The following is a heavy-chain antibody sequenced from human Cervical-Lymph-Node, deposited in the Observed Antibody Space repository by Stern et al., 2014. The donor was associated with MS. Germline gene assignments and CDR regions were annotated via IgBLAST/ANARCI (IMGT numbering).Heavy chain of an antibody. V-gene: IGHV1-46*03. CDR3: TRVQRERRALDHFDP. D-gene: IGHD1-1*01. Sequence: VKLVESGAEVKKPGASVNVSCEASGFSFTTHYMHWIRQAPGDGLEWVGMINPNSGTTSYARQFQGRVIITRDTSTSTIYMELTGLRSEDTALYFCTRVQRERRALDHFDPWGQGTLVTVSS. J-gene: IGHJ5*02. CDR1: GFSFTTHY. CDR2: INPNSGTT.